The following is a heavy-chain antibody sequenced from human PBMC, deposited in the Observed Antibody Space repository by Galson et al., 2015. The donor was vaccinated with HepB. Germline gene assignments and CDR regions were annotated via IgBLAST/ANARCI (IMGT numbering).Heavy chain of an antibody. V-gene: IGHV3-33*01. Sequence: SLRLSCAASGFTFSSYGMHWVRQAPGKGLEWVAVIWYDGSNKYYADSVKGRFTISRDNSKNTLYLQMNSLRAEDTAVYYCAREWHDCSSTSCYAGAYYYYMDVWGKGTTVTVSS. J-gene: IGHJ6*03. CDR1: GFTFSSYG. D-gene: IGHD2-2*01. CDR3: AREWHDCSSTSCYAGAYYYYMDV. CDR2: IWYDGSNK.